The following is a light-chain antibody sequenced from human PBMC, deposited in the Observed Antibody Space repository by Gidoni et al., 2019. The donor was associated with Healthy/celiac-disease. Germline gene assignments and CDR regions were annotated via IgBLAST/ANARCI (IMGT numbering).Light chain of an antibody. CDR2: DAS. J-gene: IGKJ4*01. Sequence: EIVLPQSSPATLSLSQGESATISCSASQSVSIYLAWYQQQPGQAPRLLIYDASNRATGIPARFSGSGSATDFTPTISSLEPEDFAVYYCQQRSNWLTFGGGTKVEIK. CDR3: QQRSNWLT. V-gene: IGKV3-11*01. CDR1: QSVSIY.